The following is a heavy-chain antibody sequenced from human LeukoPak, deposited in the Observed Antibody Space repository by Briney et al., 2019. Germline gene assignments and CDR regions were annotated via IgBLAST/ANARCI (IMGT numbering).Heavy chain of an antibody. V-gene: IGHV1-69*04. CDR2: IIPILGIA. CDR1: GGTFSSYA. D-gene: IGHD6-19*01. J-gene: IGHJ5*02. Sequence: ASVKVSCKASGGTFSSYAISWVRQAPGQGLEWMGRIIPILGIANYAQKFQGRVTITADKSTSTAHMELSSLRSEDTAVYYCASSGWPSTNWFDPWGQGTLVTVSS. CDR3: ASSGWPSTNWFDP.